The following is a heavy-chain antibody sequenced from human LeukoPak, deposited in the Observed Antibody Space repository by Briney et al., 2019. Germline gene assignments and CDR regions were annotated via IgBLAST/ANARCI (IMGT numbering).Heavy chain of an antibody. J-gene: IGHJ4*02. V-gene: IGHV4-39*01. D-gene: IGHD3-10*01. Sequence: PSETLSLTCTVSGGSITNEKYYWGWIRQSPGKGLEWVASVYHSGDTYYNPSLKTPVTMSVDTSKNQFSLKLSSVTAADTAVYYCARQGRTGSGSFGELLYCNYWGQGTLVTVSS. CDR2: VYHSGDT. CDR1: GGSITNEKYY. CDR3: ARQGRTGSGSFGELLYCNY.